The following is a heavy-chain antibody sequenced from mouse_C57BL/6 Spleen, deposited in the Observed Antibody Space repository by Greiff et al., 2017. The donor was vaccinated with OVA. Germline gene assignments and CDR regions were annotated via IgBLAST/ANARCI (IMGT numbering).Heavy chain of an antibody. J-gene: IGHJ2*01. Sequence: DVKLVESGPELVKPGASVKISCKASGYTFTDYYMNWVKQSHGKSLEWIGDINPNNGGTSYNQKFKGKATLTVDKSSSTAYMELRSLTSEDSAVYYCAGYGYDGYYFDYWGQGTTLTVSS. CDR3: AGYGYDGYYFDY. CDR2: INPNNGGT. D-gene: IGHD2-2*01. V-gene: IGHV1-26*01. CDR1: GYTFTDYY.